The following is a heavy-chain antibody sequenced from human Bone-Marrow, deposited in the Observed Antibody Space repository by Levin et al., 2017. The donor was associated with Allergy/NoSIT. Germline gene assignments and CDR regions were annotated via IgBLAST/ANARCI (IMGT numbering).Heavy chain of an antibody. CDR3: ARDFEGQLNS. J-gene: IGHJ4*02. V-gene: IGHV3-21*06. D-gene: IGHD6-6*01. Sequence: GGSLRLSCAASAFTFSSYSMNWVRQAPGKGLEWVSSISSGSRYIYYADSVKGRFTISRDDARNSLYLQMNSLRAKDTALYYCARDFEGQLNSWGQGPLVTVSA. CDR2: ISSGSRYI. CDR1: AFTFSSYS.